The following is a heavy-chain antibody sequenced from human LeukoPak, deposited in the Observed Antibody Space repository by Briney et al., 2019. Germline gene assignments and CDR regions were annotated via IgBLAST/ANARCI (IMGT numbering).Heavy chain of an antibody. CDR3: AKELVLLWFGEFDY. J-gene: IGHJ4*02. D-gene: IGHD3-10*01. V-gene: IGHV3-23*01. Sequence: PGGTPRLSCAASGFTFSSYGMSWVRQAPGKGLEWVSAISGSGGSTYYADSVKGRFTISRDNSKNTLYLQMNSLRAEDTAVYYCAKELVLLWFGEFDYWGQGTLVTVSS. CDR1: GFTFSSYG. CDR2: ISGSGGST.